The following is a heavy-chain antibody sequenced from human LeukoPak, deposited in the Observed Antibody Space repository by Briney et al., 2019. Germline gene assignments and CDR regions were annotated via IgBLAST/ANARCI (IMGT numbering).Heavy chain of an antibody. CDR2: IKQDGSEK. D-gene: IGHD3-22*01. J-gene: IGHJ1*01. Sequence: GGSLRLSCAASGLTFSRFWMSWVRQAPGKGLEWVANIKQDGSEKYYVDSVKGRFTISRDNAKNSLYLQMNSLRVEDTAVYYCARGEYYYDGGYWGQGTLVTVSS. CDR1: GLTFSRFW. CDR3: ARGEYYYDGGY. V-gene: IGHV3-7*04.